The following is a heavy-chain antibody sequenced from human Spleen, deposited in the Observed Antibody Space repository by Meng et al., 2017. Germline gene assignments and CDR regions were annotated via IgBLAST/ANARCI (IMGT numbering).Heavy chain of an antibody. CDR2: INTDASIT. V-gene: IGHV3-74*03. J-gene: IGHJ4*02. CDR1: GFTFSSYN. D-gene: IGHD6-19*01. Sequence: GESLKISCAASGFTFSSYNMHWVRQTPGEGLVWVSRINTDASITTYADSVKGRFTISRDNSKNTLYLQMNSLRDEDTATYYCARAGAGYNSGWLDYWGQGTLVTVAS. CDR3: ARAGAGYNSGWLDY.